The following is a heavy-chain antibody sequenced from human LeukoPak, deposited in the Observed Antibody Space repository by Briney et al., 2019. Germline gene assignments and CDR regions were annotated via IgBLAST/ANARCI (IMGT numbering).Heavy chain of an antibody. CDR2: IYYSGST. D-gene: IGHD5-12*01. CDR3: ARLRGAFDI. CDR1: GGSISSYY. Sequence: SETLSLTCTVSGGSISSYYWSWIRQPPGKGLEWIGYIYYSGSTNYNPSLKSRVTISVDTSKNQFSLKLSSVTAADTAVYYCARLRGAFDIWGQGTMVTVSS. V-gene: IGHV4-59*01. J-gene: IGHJ3*02.